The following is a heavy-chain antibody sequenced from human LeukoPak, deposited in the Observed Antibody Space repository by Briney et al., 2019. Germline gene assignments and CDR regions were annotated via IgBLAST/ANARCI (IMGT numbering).Heavy chain of an antibody. V-gene: IGHV3-23*01. D-gene: IGHD1-1*01. CDR2: ISGTGYST. CDR3: AKDGANWNDRPHHWFDP. CDR1: GFTFSSYA. J-gene: IGHJ5*02. Sequence: PGGSLRLSCATSGFTFSSYAMSWVRQAPGKGLEWVSGISGTGYSTYYADSVKGRFTISRDNSKSTLYLQMNSLRAEDTAVYYCAKDGANWNDRPHHWFDPWGPGTLVTVSS.